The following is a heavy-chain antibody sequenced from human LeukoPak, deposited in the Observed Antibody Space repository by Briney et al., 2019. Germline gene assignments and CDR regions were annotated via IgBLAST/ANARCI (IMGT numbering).Heavy chain of an antibody. CDR1: GFTFRTYR. Sequence: GGSLRLSCVALGFTFRTYRMHWVRQAPGKGLEWVSYISSDSRNIYYADSVKGRFTISRDNAKNSLFLHMNSLRSEDTAVYYCARAFYSSSWAPLDFWGQGTLLTVSS. J-gene: IGHJ4*02. CDR3: ARAFYSSSWAPLDF. V-gene: IGHV3-48*01. D-gene: IGHD6-13*01. CDR2: ISSDSRNI.